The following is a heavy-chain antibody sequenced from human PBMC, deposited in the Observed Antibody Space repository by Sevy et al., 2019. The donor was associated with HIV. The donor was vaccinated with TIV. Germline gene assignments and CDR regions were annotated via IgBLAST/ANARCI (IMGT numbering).Heavy chain of an antibody. D-gene: IGHD3-10*01. Sequence: GGSLRLSCAASAFTFSSYAMHWVRQAPGKGLEWVAVISYDGNDKDYADSVKGRFTISRDNSKNTLYLQMNSLRIEDTAVYYCARAQGVLLWCGEFPRWRPGTLVTDSS. V-gene: IGHV3-30*04. CDR1: AFTFSSYA. CDR3: ARAQGVLLWCGEFPR. J-gene: IGHJ4*02. CDR2: ISYDGNDK.